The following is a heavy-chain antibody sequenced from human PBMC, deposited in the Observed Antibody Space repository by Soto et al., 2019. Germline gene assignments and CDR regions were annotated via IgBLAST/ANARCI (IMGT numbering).Heavy chain of an antibody. J-gene: IGHJ5*02. V-gene: IGHV3-23*01. CDR3: AKAGIAVAGYNWFDP. CDR1: GFTFSSYA. Sequence: RGGSLRRSCAASGFTFSSYAMSWVRQAPGKGLEWVSAISGSGGSTYYADSVKGRFTISRDNSKNTLYLQMNSLRAEDTAVYYCAKAGIAVAGYNWFDPWGQGTLVTVSP. D-gene: IGHD6-19*01. CDR2: ISGSGGST.